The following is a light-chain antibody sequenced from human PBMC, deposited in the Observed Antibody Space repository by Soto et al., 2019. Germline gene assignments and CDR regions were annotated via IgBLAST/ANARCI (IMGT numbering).Light chain of an antibody. J-gene: IGLJ1*01. CDR2: EVS. Sequence: QSVLTQPASVSGSPGQSITISCTGTSSDVGGYNYVSWYQQHPGKAPKLMIYEVSNRPSGVSNRFSGSKSGNTASLTISGLQAEDEADYVCSSYTSRSTLYVFGTGSKVTVL. CDR1: SSDVGGYNY. CDR3: SSYTSRSTLYV. V-gene: IGLV2-14*01.